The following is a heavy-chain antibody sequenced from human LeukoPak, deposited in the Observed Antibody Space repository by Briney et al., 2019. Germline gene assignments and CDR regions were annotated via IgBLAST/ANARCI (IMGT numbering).Heavy chain of an antibody. CDR3: ARAGWTDAFDI. CDR1: GDTFTVYY. D-gene: IGHD3/OR15-3a*01. V-gene: IGHV1-2*06. J-gene: IGHJ3*02. CDR2: INPDTGGT. Sequence: GASVKVSCKASGDTFTVYYMHWVRQAPGQGLGWMGRINPDTGGTDYAQKFQGRVTMTRDTSITTAYMELSRLRSDDTAVYYCARAGWTDAFDIWGQGTMVTVSS.